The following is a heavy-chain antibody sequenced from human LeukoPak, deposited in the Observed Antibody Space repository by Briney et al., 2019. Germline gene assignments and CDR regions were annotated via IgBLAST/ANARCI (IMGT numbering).Heavy chain of an antibody. D-gene: IGHD1-26*01. J-gene: IGHJ3*02. Sequence: SETLSLTCAVYGGSFSGYCWSWIRQPPGKGLEWIGEINHSGSTNYNPSLKSRVTISVDTSKNQFSLKLSSVTAADTAVYYCARGGIVGAIDIWGQGTMVTVSS. CDR3: ARGGIVGAIDI. V-gene: IGHV4-34*01. CDR2: INHSGST. CDR1: GGSFSGYC.